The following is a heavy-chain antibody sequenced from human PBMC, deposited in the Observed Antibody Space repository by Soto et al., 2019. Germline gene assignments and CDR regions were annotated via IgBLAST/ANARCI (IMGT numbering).Heavy chain of an antibody. D-gene: IGHD3-16*01. CDR2: IIPIFGTA. Sequence: QVQLVQSGAEVKKPGSSVKVSCKASGGTFSSYAISWVRQAPGQGLEWMGGIIPIFGTANYAQKFQGRVTITADESTSTAYMELSSLRSEDTAVYYWARGNFGASGEYWYFDLWGRGTLVTVSS. CDR1: GGTFSSYA. V-gene: IGHV1-69*01. CDR3: ARGNFGASGEYWYFDL. J-gene: IGHJ2*01.